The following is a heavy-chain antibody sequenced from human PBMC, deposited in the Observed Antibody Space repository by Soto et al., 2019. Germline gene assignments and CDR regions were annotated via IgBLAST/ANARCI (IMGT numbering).Heavy chain of an antibody. CDR1: GGTFSSYA. Sequence: QVQLVQSGAEVKKPGSSVKVSCKASGGTFSSYAISWVRQAPGQGLEWMGGVIPIFGTANYAQKFQGSVTITADESTSTAYMELSSQRSEDTAVYYCARGPEYSSSSVVDYYYYYGMDVWGQGTTVTVSS. J-gene: IGHJ6*02. V-gene: IGHV1-69*01. CDR2: VIPIFGTA. D-gene: IGHD6-6*01. CDR3: ARGPEYSSSSVVDYYYYYGMDV.